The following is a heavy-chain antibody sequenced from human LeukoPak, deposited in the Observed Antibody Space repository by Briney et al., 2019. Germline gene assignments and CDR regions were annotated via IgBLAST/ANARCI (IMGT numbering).Heavy chain of an antibody. D-gene: IGHD3-10*01. CDR1: GDSVSSNSAA. V-gene: IGHV6-1*01. Sequence: SQTLSLTCAISGDSVSSNSAAWNWIRQSPSRGLEWLGRTYYRPKWYNDYAVSVKSRITINPDTSKNQFSLQLNSVTPEDTAVYYCARGLYLWFGELSAGGAFDIWGQGTMVTVSS. CDR2: TYYRPKWYN. J-gene: IGHJ3*02. CDR3: ARGLYLWFGELSAGGAFDI.